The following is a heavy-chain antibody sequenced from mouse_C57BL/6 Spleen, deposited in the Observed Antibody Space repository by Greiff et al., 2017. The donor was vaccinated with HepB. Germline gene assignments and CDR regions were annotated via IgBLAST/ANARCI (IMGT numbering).Heavy chain of an antibody. D-gene: IGHD1-1*01. CDR1: GYTFTDYY. CDR3: ARERDCGSSPWYFDD. Sequence: VQLQQPGPELVKPGASVKISCKASGYTFTDYYMNWVKQSPGQGLEWIGEINPNYGTTSYNQKFKGKATLTVDQSSSTAYMQLNSLTSEDSAVYYCARERDCGSSPWYFDDWGTGTTVTVSS. V-gene: IGHV1-39*01. J-gene: IGHJ1*03. CDR2: INPNYGTT.